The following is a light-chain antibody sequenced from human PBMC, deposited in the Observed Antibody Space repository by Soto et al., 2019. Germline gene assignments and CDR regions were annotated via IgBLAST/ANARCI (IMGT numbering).Light chain of an antibody. CDR2: DVS. Sequence: QSALTQPASVSGSPGQSITISCTGTSSDVGGYDHVSWYQQHPGKAPKLIIYDVSIRPSGVSNRFSGSKSGNTASLAVSGLQAGDEADYYCSSYTSKDTLVFGGGTKLTVL. V-gene: IGLV2-14*03. CDR1: SSDVGGYDH. J-gene: IGLJ3*02. CDR3: SSYTSKDTLV.